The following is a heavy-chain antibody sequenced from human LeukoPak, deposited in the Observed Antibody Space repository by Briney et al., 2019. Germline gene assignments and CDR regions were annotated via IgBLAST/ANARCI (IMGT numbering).Heavy chain of an antibody. Sequence: GGSLRLSCAASGFTFSTYWMTWVRQAPGKGLEWVANIKQDGSEKYYVDSVKGRFTISRDNAKNSLYLQMNSLRAEDTAVYYCAREALALYFDWLLYDGGGAFDIWGQGTMVTVSS. CDR1: GFTFSTYW. V-gene: IGHV3-7*01. CDR2: IKQDGSEK. D-gene: IGHD3-9*01. CDR3: AREALALYFDWLLYDGGGAFDI. J-gene: IGHJ3*02.